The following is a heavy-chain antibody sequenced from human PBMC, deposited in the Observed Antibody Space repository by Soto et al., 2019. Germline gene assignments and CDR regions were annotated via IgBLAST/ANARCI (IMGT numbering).Heavy chain of an antibody. CDR3: AKCGSGYYYYYYMDV. CDR2: ISGSGGST. J-gene: IGHJ6*03. D-gene: IGHD3-10*01. Sequence: GGSLRLSCAASGFTFSSYAMSWVRQAPGKGLEWVSAISGSGGSTYYADSVKGRFTISRDNSKNTLYLQMNSLRAEDTAVYYCAKCGSGYYYYYYMDVWGKGTTVTVSS. CDR1: GFTFSSYA. V-gene: IGHV3-23*01.